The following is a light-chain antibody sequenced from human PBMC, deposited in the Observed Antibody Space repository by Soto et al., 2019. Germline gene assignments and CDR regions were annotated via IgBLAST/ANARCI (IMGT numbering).Light chain of an antibody. J-gene: IGKJ5*01. CDR1: ERIYSAY. CDR2: GTS. Sequence: EVVLTQSPGTLSLSRGERATLSCRASERIYSAYLGWYQQKPGQAPRLLIYGTSSRATGIPDRFSGSGSGTDFTLTISRLEPEDFAVYYCQQYGNSPLTFGQGTRLEIK. V-gene: IGKV3-20*01. CDR3: QQYGNSPLT.